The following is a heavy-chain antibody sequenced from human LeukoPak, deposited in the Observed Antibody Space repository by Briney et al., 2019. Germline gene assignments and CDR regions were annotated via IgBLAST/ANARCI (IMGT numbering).Heavy chain of an antibody. D-gene: IGHD4-17*01. CDR1: GFTFSSYG. CDR2: IRYDGSNK. CDR3: AKDPMFYGDYVNYFDY. J-gene: IGHJ4*02. Sequence: GGSLRLSCAASGFTFSSYGMHWVRQAPGKGLEWVAFIRYDGSNKYYADSVKGRFTISRDNSKNTLYLQMNSLRAKDTAVYYCAKDPMFYGDYVNYFDYWGQGTLVTVSS. V-gene: IGHV3-30*02.